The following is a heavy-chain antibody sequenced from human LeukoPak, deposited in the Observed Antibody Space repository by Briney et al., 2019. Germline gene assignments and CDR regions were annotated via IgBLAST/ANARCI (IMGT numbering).Heavy chain of an antibody. CDR1: GGSISSYY. D-gene: IGHD5-12*01. V-gene: IGHV4-59*01. CDR3: ARAGMWLRFHWFDP. J-gene: IGHJ5*02. Sequence: SETLSLTCTVSGGSISSYYWGWIRQPPGKGLEWIGYIYYSGSTNYNPSLKSRVTISVDTSKNQFSLKLSSVTAADTAVYYCARAGMWLRFHWFDPWGQGTLVTVSS. CDR2: IYYSGST.